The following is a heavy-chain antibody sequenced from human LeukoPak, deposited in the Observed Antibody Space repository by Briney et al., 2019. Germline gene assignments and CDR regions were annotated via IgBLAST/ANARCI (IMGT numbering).Heavy chain of an antibody. CDR1: GFTVSSNY. CDR3: ASYMVRSYYGMDV. J-gene: IGHJ6*02. D-gene: IGHD3-10*01. Sequence: GGSLRLSCAASGFTVSSNYMSWVRQAPGKGLERVSVIYSGGSTYYADSVKGRFTISRDNSKNTLYLQMNSLRAEDTAVYYCASYMVRSYYGMDVWGQGTTVTVSS. CDR2: IYSGGST. V-gene: IGHV3-66*01.